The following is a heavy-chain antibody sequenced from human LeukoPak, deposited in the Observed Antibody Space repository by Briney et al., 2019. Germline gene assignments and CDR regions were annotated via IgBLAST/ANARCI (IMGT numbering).Heavy chain of an antibody. CDR2: IRFDGSNK. CDR1: GFTFSSYA. J-gene: IGHJ5*02. CDR3: AKSSGYNSRGWFDP. D-gene: IGHD6-13*01. Sequence: PGGSLRLSCAASGFTFSSYAMHWVRQAPGKGLEWVAFIRFDGSNKFYADSVKGRFTISRDNSKNTLYLQMNSLRAEDTAIYHCAKSSGYNSRGWFDPWGQGTLVTVSS. V-gene: IGHV3-30*02.